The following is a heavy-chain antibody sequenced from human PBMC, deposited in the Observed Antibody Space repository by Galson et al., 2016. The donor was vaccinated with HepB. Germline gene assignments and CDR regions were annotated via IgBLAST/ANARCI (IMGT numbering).Heavy chain of an antibody. CDR1: GFTVNNIY. CDR3: ARHHYRSSSRTHGFDI. Sequence: SLRLSCAASGFTVNNIYMSWVRQAPGKGLEWVSVIYSGGSTYYADSVKGRFTISRDSSKNTLYLQMNSLRAEDTAVFYCARHHYRSSSRTHGFDIWGQGTMVTVSS. J-gene: IGHJ3*02. V-gene: IGHV3-53*01. D-gene: IGHD6-6*01. CDR2: IYSGGST.